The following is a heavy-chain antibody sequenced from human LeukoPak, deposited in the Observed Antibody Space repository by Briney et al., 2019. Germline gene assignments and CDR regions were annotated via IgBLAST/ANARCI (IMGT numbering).Heavy chain of an antibody. D-gene: IGHD3-22*01. J-gene: IGHJ4*02. CDR2: IIPIFGTA. CDR1: GGTFGSYA. CDR3: ARPQSYYDSSGYYPFDY. Sequence: SVKVSCKASGGTFGSYAISWVRQAPGQGLEWMGGIIPIFGTANYAQKFQGRVTITADESTSTAYMELSSLRSEDTAVYYCARPQSYYDSSGYYPFDYWGQGTLVTVSS. V-gene: IGHV1-69*01.